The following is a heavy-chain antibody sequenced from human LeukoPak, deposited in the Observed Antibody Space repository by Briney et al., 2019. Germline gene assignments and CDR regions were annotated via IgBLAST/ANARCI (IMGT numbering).Heavy chain of an antibody. CDR3: ATSMVRVLNWFDP. CDR2: IYHSGST. V-gene: IGHV4-30-2*01. D-gene: IGHD3-10*01. J-gene: IGHJ5*02. CDR1: GGSISSGGYS. Sequence: SETLSLTCAVSGGSISSGGYSWSWIRQPPGKGLEWIGYIYHSGSTYYNPSLKSRVTISVDTSKNQFSLKLSSVTAADTAVYYCATSMVRVLNWFDPWGQGTLVTVSS.